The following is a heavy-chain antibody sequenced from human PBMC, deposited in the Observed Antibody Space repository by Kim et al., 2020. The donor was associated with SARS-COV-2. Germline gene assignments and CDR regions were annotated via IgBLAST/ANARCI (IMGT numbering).Heavy chain of an antibody. CDR3: AWAPVPAANYFYSMHV. D-gene: IGHD2-2*01. Sequence: ASVKVSCKASGYRFTSQSIHWVRLAPGQSLEWLGWINADTGRTKNSQTFQGRVTITSDTSASTAYMVLTSLRSEDTAVYYCAWAPVPAANYFYSMHVWG. CDR1: GYRFTSQS. J-gene: IGHJ6*02. CDR2: INADTGRT. V-gene: IGHV1-3*01.